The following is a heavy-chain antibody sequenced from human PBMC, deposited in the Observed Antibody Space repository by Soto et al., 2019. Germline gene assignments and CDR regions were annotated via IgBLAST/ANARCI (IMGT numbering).Heavy chain of an antibody. CDR2: ITWNSGHI. CDR3: AKGRSSMIVVVMDY. Sequence: GGSLKLYSVASGFNFDDSAMNWVRQVPGKGLEWVSGITWNSGHILYADSVKGRFTISRDNAKKSLYLELNSLRPEDTALYYCAKGRSSMIVVVMDYWGQGTPVTVSS. CDR1: GFNFDDSA. J-gene: IGHJ4*02. D-gene: IGHD3-22*01. V-gene: IGHV3-9*01.